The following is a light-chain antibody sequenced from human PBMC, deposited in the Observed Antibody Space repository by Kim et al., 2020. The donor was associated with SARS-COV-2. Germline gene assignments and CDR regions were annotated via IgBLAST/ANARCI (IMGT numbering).Light chain of an antibody. Sequence: AYMGERVTSTCRASQNISTWLAWYQQKPGKAPKLLINDAANWESGVTSRFSGSGSGTEFTLTINSLQPEDFATYYCQEYNGYSRTFGQGTKVDIK. CDR2: DAA. J-gene: IGKJ1*01. CDR3: QEYNGYSRT. V-gene: IGKV1-5*01. CDR1: QNISTW.